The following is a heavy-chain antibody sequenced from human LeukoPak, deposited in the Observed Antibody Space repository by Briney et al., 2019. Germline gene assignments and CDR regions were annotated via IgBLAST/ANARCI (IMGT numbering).Heavy chain of an antibody. V-gene: IGHV4-59*07. D-gene: IGHD3-22*01. CDR1: GCSISRYY. CDR3: ARAGGYSAYYYYYYYMDV. J-gene: IGHJ6*03. Sequence: PSDTLSLTCTDSGCSISRYYWSWIGQPPGKGLEWIGYIYYSWSTNYKHSLKSRVTKSVDTSKKQFSLKLSSVTAADTAVYYCARAGGYSAYYYYYYYMDVWGKGTTVTISS. CDR2: IYYSWST.